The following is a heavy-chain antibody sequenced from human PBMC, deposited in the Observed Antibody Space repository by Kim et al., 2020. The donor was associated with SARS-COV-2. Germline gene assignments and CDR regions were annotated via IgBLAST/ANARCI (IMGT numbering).Heavy chain of an antibody. CDR2: IYYSGST. D-gene: IGHD2-2*01. Sequence: SETLSLTCTVSGGSISSGGYYWSWIRQHPGKGLEWIGYIYYSGSTYYNPSLKSRVTISVDTSKNQFSLKLSSVTAADTAVYYCARGGVYCSSTSCYGLSPIDYWGQGTLVTVSS. J-gene: IGHJ4*02. V-gene: IGHV4-31*03. CDR3: ARGGVYCSSTSCYGLSPIDY. CDR1: GGSISSGGYY.